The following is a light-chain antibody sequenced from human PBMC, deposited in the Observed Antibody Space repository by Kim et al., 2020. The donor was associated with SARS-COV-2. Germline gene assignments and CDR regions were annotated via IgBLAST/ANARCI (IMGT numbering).Light chain of an antibody. CDR3: NSYTSSRTYV. J-gene: IGLJ1*01. V-gene: IGLV2-14*01. CDR2: DVS. Sequence: QSALTQPASVSGSHGQSITISCTGTSSDVGVYNYVSWYQQHPGKAPKLMIYDVSKRPSGVSNRFSGSKSGNTASLTISGLQAEDEADYYCNSYTSSRTYVFGTGTKVTVL. CDR1: SSDVGVYNY.